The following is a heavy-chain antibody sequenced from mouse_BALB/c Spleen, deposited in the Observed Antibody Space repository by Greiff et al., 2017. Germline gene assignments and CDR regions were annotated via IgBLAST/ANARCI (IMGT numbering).Heavy chain of an antibody. CDR3: ARNRAGKGSFAY. Sequence: VMLVESGPGLVQPSQSLSITCTVSGFSLTSYGVHWVRQSPGKGLEWLGVIWSGGSTDYNAAFISRLSISKDNSKSQVFFKMNSLQANDTAIYYCARNRAGKGSFAYWGQGTLVTVSA. D-gene: IGHD3-3*01. J-gene: IGHJ3*01. CDR2: IWSGGST. V-gene: IGHV2-2*02. CDR1: GFSLTSYG.